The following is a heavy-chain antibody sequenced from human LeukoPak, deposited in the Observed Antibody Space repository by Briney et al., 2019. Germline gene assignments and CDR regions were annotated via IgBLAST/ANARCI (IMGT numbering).Heavy chain of an antibody. J-gene: IGHJ4*02. CDR3: ARAPDSDSGYDYFDY. V-gene: IGHV5-10-1*01. CDR1: GYTFTNHW. Sequence: GESLRISCQGSGYTFTNHWISWVRQLPGKGLEWMGKIDPSDSYTNYSPSFQGHVTISADKSISTAYLQWSSLKASDTAMYYCARAPDSDSGYDYFDYWGQGTLVTVSS. CDR2: IDPSDSYT. D-gene: IGHD5-12*01.